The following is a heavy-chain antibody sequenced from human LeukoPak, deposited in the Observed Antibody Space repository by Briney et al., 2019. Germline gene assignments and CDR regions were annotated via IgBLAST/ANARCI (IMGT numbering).Heavy chain of an antibody. V-gene: IGHV1-2*04. CDR1: GYTFTGYY. CDR2: INPNSGGT. D-gene: IGHD2-15*01. J-gene: IGHJ3*02. Sequence: ASVKVSCKASGYTFTGYYMHWVRQAPGQGLEWMGWINPNSGGTNYAQKFQGWVTMTRDTSISTAYMELSRLRSDDTAVYYCARDSGGSCGNDAFDIWGQGTMVTVSS. CDR3: ARDSGGSCGNDAFDI.